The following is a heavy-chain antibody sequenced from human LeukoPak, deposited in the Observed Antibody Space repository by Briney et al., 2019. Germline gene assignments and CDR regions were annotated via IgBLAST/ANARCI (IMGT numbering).Heavy chain of an antibody. J-gene: IGHJ5*02. CDR1: GYTFTGYY. CDR3: ARDLYQYQLLYQQFNWFDP. CDR2: INPNSGGT. V-gene: IGHV1-2*02. Sequence: GASVKVSCKASGYTFTGYYMHWVRQAPGQGLEWMGWINPNSGGTNYAQKFQGRVTMTRDTSISTAYMELSRLRSDDTAVYYCARDLYQYQLLYQQFNWFDPWGQGTLVTVSS. D-gene: IGHD2-2*02.